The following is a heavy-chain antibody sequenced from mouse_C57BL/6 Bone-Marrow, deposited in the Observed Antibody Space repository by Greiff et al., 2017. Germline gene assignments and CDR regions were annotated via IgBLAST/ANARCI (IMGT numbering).Heavy chain of an antibody. CDR3: TSGGSSYYWDFDV. D-gene: IGHD1-1*01. Sequence: VQLQQSGAELVRPGASVKLSCTASGFNIKDDYMHWVKQRPEQGLEWIGWIDPENGDTEYASKFQGKATITADTSSNTAYLQLSSLRSEYTDVYYCTSGGSSYYWDFDVWGTGTTVTVSS. V-gene: IGHV14-4*01. CDR1: GFNIKDDY. CDR2: IDPENGDT. J-gene: IGHJ1*03.